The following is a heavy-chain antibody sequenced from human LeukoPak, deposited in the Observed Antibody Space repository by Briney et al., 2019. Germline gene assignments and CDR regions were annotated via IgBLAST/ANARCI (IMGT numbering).Heavy chain of an antibody. Sequence: ASVKVSCKASGYTFTSYDINWVGQATGHGLEWMGWMNPNSGSTGYAQKFQGRVTITRNTSISTAYMELSGLRSEDTAVYYCARGRSTGYPYYFEYWGQGTLVTVSS. J-gene: IGHJ4*02. V-gene: IGHV1-8*03. D-gene: IGHD5-12*01. CDR2: MNPNSGST. CDR3: ARGRSTGYPYYFEY. CDR1: GYTFTSYD.